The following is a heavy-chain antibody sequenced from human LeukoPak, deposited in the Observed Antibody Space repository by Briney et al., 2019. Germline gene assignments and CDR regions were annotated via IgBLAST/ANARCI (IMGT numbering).Heavy chain of an antibody. D-gene: IGHD6-13*01. J-gene: IGHJ4*02. Sequence: GGSLRLSCAASAFTFSSYAMSWVRQAPGKGLEWVSGISGTGTNTYYADSVKGRSTISRDNSKNTLYLQMNSLRAEDTAVYYCAKKFSSSWYGYFDYWGQGTLVTVSS. V-gene: IGHV3-23*01. CDR3: AKKFSSSWYGYFDY. CDR2: ISGTGTNT. CDR1: AFTFSSYA.